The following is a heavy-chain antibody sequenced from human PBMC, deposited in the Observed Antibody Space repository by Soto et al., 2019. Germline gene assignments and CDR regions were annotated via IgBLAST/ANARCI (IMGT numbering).Heavy chain of an antibody. D-gene: IGHD2-8*02. Sequence: SETLSLTCAVSGGSISISSWWSWVRQPPGTGLEWIGEINHSGSTNYNPSLKSRVTISVDTSKNQFSLKLTSVTAADTAVYYCARDKITGLFDYWGQGTLVTVSS. CDR2: INHSGST. V-gene: IGHV4-4*02. J-gene: IGHJ4*02. CDR3: ARDKITGLFDY. CDR1: GGSISISSW.